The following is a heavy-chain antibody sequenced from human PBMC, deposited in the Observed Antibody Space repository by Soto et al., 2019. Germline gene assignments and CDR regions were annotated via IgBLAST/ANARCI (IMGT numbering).Heavy chain of an antibody. CDR3: AKDLGYCSSTSCYDYYYGMDV. V-gene: IGHV3-23*01. D-gene: IGHD2-2*01. Sequence: GSLRLSCASSGVTFSSYAMSWVRQAPGKGLEWVSAISGSGGSTYYADSVKGRFTISRDNSKNTLYLQMNSLRAEDTAVYYCAKDLGYCSSTSCYDYYYGMDVWGQGTTVTVSS. CDR1: GVTFSSYA. CDR2: ISGSGGST. J-gene: IGHJ6*02.